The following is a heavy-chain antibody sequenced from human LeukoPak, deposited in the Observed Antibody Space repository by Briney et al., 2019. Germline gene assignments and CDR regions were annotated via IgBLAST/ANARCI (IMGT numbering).Heavy chain of an antibody. CDR3: AKTGVAGCWSYFDS. J-gene: IGHJ4*02. V-gene: IGHV3-23*01. CDR2: ISGVGGNP. D-gene: IGHD6-19*01. Sequence: GGSLRLSCAASGFTFSTYAMSWVRQAPGKGLEWVSGISGVGGNPYYADAVKGRFAISRDNSQNTLYLQMSSLRAEDTAIYYCAKTGVAGCWSYFDSWGQGTLVTVSS. CDR1: GFTFSTYA.